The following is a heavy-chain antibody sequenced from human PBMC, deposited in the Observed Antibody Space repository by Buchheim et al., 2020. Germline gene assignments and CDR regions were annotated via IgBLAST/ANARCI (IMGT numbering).Heavy chain of an antibody. CDR3: ARATYYYDSSGYYAPFFDY. J-gene: IGHJ4*02. CDR1: GFTVSSNY. Sequence: EVQLVESGGGLVQPGGSLRLSCAASGFTVSSNYMSWVRQAPGKGLEWVSVIYSGGSTYYADSVKGRFTISRDNSKNKLYLQMNSLRAEDTAVYYCARATYYYDSSGYYAPFFDYWGQGTL. CDR2: IYSGGST. D-gene: IGHD3-22*01. V-gene: IGHV3-66*01.